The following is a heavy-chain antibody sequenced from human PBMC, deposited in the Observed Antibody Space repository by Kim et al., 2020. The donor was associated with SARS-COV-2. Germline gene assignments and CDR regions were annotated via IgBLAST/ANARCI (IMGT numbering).Heavy chain of an antibody. CDR1: GGSFSGYY. D-gene: IGHD3-22*01. J-gene: IGHJ6*02. V-gene: IGHV4-34*01. CDR2: INHSGST. Sequence: SETLSLTCAVYGGSFSGYYWSWIRQPPGKGLEWIGEINHSGSTNYNPSLKSRVTISVDTSKNQFSLKLSSVTAADTAVYYCARGPLRFSYYYDSSGYYPRYYYYGMDVWGQGTTVTVSS. CDR3: ARGPLRFSYYYDSSGYYPRYYYYGMDV.